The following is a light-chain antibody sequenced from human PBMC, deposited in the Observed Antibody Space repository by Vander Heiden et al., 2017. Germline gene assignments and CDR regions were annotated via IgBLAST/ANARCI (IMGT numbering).Light chain of an antibody. V-gene: IGKV3-11*01. CDR3: QQRSNWWT. Sequence: EVVLTQSPATLSLSPGDTATLSCRASQSVSTNVAWYQQRPGQAPRLLIYRASSRATGIPARFSGSGSGTDFTLTISSLEPEDFAVYYCQQRSNWWTFGQGTKVEIK. J-gene: IGKJ1*01. CDR2: RAS. CDR1: QSVSTN.